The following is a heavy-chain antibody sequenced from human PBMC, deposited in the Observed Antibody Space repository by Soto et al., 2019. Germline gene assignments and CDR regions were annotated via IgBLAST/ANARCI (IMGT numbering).Heavy chain of an antibody. D-gene: IGHD3-22*01. CDR1: GFTFTSSA. V-gene: IGHV1-58*01. CDR3: AAETERPYYDDSSGYYYVGAVDI. J-gene: IGHJ3*02. Sequence: ASVKVSCKASGFTFTSSAVQWVRQARGQRLEWIGWIVVGSGNTNYAQKFQERVTITRDMSTSTAYMELSSLRSEDTAVYYCAAETERPYYDDSSGYYYVGAVDIWG. CDR2: IVVGSGNT.